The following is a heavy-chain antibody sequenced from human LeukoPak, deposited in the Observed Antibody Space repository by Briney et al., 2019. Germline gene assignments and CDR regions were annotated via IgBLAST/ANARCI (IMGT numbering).Heavy chain of an antibody. CDR1: GFTFSSYG. CDR3: ILSGSYYNRYYFDY. J-gene: IGHJ4*02. V-gene: IGHV3-30*03. CDR2: ISYDGSNK. Sequence: GRSLRLSCAASGFTFSSYGMHWVRQAPGKGLEWVAVISYDGSNKYYTDSVKGRFTISRDNSKNTLYLQMNSLRAEDTAVYYCILSGSYYNRYYFDYWGQGTLVTVSS. D-gene: IGHD3-10*01.